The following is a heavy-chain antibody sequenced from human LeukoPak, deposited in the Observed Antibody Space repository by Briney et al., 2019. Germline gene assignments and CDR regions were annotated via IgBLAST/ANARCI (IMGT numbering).Heavy chain of an antibody. CDR2: IYPGDSDT. V-gene: IGHV5-51*01. CDR3: ARLGRYYDFWSGYSNWFDP. Sequence: GESLKISCKGSGYSFTSYWIGWVRQMPGKGLEWMGIIYPGDSDTRYSPSFQGQVTISADKSISTAYLQWSSLKASVTAMYYCARLGRYYDFWSGYSNWFDPWGQGTLVTVSS. D-gene: IGHD3-3*01. J-gene: IGHJ5*02. CDR1: GYSFTSYW.